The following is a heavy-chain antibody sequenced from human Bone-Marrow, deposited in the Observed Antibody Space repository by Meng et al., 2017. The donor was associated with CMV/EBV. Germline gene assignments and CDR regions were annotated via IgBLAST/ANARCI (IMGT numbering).Heavy chain of an antibody. D-gene: IGHD3-22*01. J-gene: IGHJ3*02. CDR2: IKPNSGGT. CDR3: ARDHIRGATMKSHDAFDI. Sequence: ASVKVSCKASGYTFTGYYIHWVRQAPGQGLEWMGWIKPNSGGTKYAQKFQGRVTVTRDTSISAAYMELSRLRSDDTAMYYCARDHIRGATMKSHDAFDIWGQGTMVTVSS. V-gene: IGHV1-2*02. CDR1: GYTFTGYY.